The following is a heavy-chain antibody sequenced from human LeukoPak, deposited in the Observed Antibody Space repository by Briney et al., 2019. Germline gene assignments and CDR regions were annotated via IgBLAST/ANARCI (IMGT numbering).Heavy chain of an antibody. CDR2: IYYSGST. CDR1: GGSISSSSYY. CDR3: ASKVRHYDILTGYSTEGYYFDY. D-gene: IGHD3-9*01. Sequence: KPSETLSLTCTVSGGSISSSSYYWGWIRQPPGKGLEWIGSIYYSGSTYYNPSLKSRFTISVDTSKNQFSLKLSSVTAADTAVYYCASKVRHYDILTGYSTEGYYFDYWGQGTLVTVSS. V-gene: IGHV4-39*01. J-gene: IGHJ4*02.